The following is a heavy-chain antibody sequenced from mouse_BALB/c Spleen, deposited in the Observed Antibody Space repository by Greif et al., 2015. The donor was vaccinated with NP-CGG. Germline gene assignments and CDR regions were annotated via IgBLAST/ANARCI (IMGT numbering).Heavy chain of an antibody. CDR2: IVPANDNT. Sequence: VQLQQSGAEVVKPGASVKLSCTASGFNIKDTYMTWVKQRPEQGLEWIGRIVPANDNTKYDPKFQGNATITADTSSNTAYLQLSSLTSEDTAVYYCATYYYGSSGFAYWGQGTLVTVSA. D-gene: IGHD1-1*01. CDR3: ATYYYGSSGFAY. CDR1: GFNIKDTY. V-gene: IGHV14-3*02. J-gene: IGHJ3*01.